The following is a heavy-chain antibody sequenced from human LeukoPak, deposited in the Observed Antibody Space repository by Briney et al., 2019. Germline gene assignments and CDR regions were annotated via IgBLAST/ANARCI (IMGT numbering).Heavy chain of an antibody. Sequence: GASVKVSCTASGGTFSSYAISWVRQAPGQGLEWMGGIIPIFGTANYAQKFQGRVTITADKSTSTAYMELSSLRSEDTAVYYCARPGLPYGSGSYYDYWGQGTLVTVSS. D-gene: IGHD3-10*01. J-gene: IGHJ4*02. CDR2: IIPIFGTA. CDR3: ARPGLPYGSGSYYDY. CDR1: GGTFSSYA. V-gene: IGHV1-69*06.